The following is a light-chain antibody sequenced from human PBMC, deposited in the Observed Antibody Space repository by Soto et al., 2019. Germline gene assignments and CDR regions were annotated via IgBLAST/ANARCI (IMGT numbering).Light chain of an antibody. CDR1: KSISTY. CDR2: AAS. J-gene: IGKJ2*01. V-gene: IGKV1-39*01. CDR3: QQSQSTPYT. Sequence: DIQMTQSPSSLSASVGDRVTITCRASKSISTYLNWYQQTPGKAPKLLIYAASSLQSGVPSRFSGSGSGTDFTLTISSLQPEDFASYYCQQSQSTPYTFGQGTKLEIK.